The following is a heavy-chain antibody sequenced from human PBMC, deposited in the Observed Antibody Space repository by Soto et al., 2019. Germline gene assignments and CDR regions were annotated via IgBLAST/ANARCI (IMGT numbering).Heavy chain of an antibody. Sequence: GGSLRLSCAVSSFAFSSYGIHWVRQAPGKGLEWVAAIAYDGSAEYYTDSVKGRVTISRDNSKNMVFLQMNSLRAEDTAVYYCAKDERRGIQLTYLTYGLDVWGQGTTVTVSS. CDR1: SFAFSSYG. CDR2: IAYDGSAE. J-gene: IGHJ6*02. CDR3: AKDERRGIQLTYLTYGLDV. V-gene: IGHV3-30*18.